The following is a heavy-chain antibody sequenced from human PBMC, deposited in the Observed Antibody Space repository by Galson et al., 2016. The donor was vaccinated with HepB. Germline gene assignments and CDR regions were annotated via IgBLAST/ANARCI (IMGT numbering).Heavy chain of an antibody. V-gene: IGHV4-39*01. CDR1: GGSISNNIYY. CDR3: ARHDRLQLSVGVDS. D-gene: IGHD5-18*01. Sequence: SETLSLTCTVSGGSISNNIYYWGWIRQPPGRGLEWIGTIYYTGSTYYNPSLKRRVTISVDTSRKQFSLKLSSVTAADTAVYYCARHDRLQLSVGVDSWGQGTLVTVSS. J-gene: IGHJ4*02. CDR2: IYYTGST.